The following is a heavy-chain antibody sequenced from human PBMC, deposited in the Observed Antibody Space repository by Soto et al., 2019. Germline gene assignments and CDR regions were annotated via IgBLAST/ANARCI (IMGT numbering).Heavy chain of an antibody. J-gene: IGHJ5*02. V-gene: IGHV4-34*01. CDR2: INHSGST. D-gene: IGHD4-17*01. Sequence: SETLSLTCAVYGGSFSGYYWSWIRQPPGKGLEWIGEINHSGSTNYNPSLKSRVTISVDTSKNQFSLKLSSVTAADTAVYYCARGHLGPTTVKWFDPWGQGTLVTVSS. CDR3: ARGHLGPTTVKWFDP. CDR1: GGSFSGYY.